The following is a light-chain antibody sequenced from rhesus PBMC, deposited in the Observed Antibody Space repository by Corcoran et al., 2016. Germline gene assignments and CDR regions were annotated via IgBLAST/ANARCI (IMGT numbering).Light chain of an antibody. CDR3: QKYSSSPWT. V-gene: IGKV3-53*01. Sequence: QVILTQSPATLSLSPGERATLSCRASQSVSSYLAWYQQKPGQAPRLLIYGASSRATCIPARFSGSGSGTNFTLTISSLEPEDFAVYYCQKYSSSPWTFGQGTKVEIK. J-gene: IGKJ1*01. CDR1: QSVSSY. CDR2: GAS.